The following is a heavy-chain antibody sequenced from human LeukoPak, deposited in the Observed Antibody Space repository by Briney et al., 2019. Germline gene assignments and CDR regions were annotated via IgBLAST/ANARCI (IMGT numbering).Heavy chain of an antibody. D-gene: IGHD3-16*01. CDR3: ASVFGS. J-gene: IGHJ4*02. V-gene: IGHV3-30-3*01. Sequence: PGRSLRLSCAASGFTFSSYAMHWVRQAPGKGLEWVAVISYDGSNKYYADSVKGRFTISRDNSKNTLYLQMNSLRAEDTAVYYCASVFGSWGQGTLVTVSS. CDR2: ISYDGSNK. CDR1: GFTFSSYA.